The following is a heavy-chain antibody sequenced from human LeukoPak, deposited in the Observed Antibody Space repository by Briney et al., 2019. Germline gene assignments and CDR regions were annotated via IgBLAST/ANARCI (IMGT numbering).Heavy chain of an antibody. J-gene: IGHJ6*03. Sequence: GGSPRLSCAASGFTFNSYSMNWVRQAPGKGLEWVSSISSSSTYIYYADSVKGRFTISRDNAKNSLYLQMNSLRAEDTAVYYCARGRESNYYYYYMDVWGKGTTVTVSS. CDR3: ARGRESNYYYYYMDV. V-gene: IGHV3-21*01. CDR2: ISSSSTYI. CDR1: GFTFNSYS. D-gene: IGHD2/OR15-2a*01.